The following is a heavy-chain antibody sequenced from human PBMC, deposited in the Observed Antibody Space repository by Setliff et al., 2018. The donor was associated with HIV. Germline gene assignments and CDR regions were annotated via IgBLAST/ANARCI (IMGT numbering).Heavy chain of an antibody. CDR1: GGSINSTYYW. CDR2: IFYTGST. Sequence: PSETLSLTCTVSGGSINSTYYWWGWIRQTPGKGREWIGNIFYTGSTNYNPSLKSRVTISVDPSRNQFSLRLSSVTAADTALYYCARKYYDILTGYYAADYWGQGTRGTVS. CDR3: ARKYYDILTGYYAADY. D-gene: IGHD3-9*01. V-gene: IGHV4-39*07. J-gene: IGHJ4*02.